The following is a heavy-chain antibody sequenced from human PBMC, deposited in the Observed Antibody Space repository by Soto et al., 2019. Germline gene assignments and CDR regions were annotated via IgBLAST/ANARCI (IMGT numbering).Heavy chain of an antibody. D-gene: IGHD3-16*01. J-gene: IGHJ6*02. Sequence: SETLSLTCTVSGGSVSSGSYYWSWIRQPPGKGLEWIGYIYYSGSTNYNPSLKSRVTMSVDTSKNQFALKLSSVTAADTAVYYCAREGNMMAGGRSYYYYGMDVWGQGTTVTVSS. CDR3: AREGNMMAGGRSYYYYGMDV. CDR1: GGSVSSGSYY. V-gene: IGHV4-61*01. CDR2: IYYSGST.